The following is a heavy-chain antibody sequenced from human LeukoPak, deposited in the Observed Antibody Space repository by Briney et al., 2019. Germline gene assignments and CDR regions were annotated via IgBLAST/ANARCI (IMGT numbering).Heavy chain of an antibody. D-gene: IGHD2-2*01. V-gene: IGHV1-18*01. CDR3: ARGEWYCSSTSCSNWFDP. J-gene: IGHJ5*02. CDR1: GYTFTSYG. Sequence: ASVKVSCKASGYTFTSYGISWVRQAPGQGLEWMGWISAYNGNTNYAQKLQGRVTMTTDTSTSTAYVELRSLRSDDTAVYYCARGEWYCSSTSCSNWFDPWGQGTLVTVSS. CDR2: ISAYNGNT.